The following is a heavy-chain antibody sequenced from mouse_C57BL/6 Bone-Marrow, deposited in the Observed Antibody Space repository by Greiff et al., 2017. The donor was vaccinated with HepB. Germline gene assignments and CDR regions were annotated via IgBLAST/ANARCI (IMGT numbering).Heavy chain of an antibody. D-gene: IGHD1-1*01. V-gene: IGHV1-7*01. CDR2: INPSSGYT. Sequence: VQLQQSGAELAKPGASVKLSCKASGYTFTSYWMHWVKQRPGQGLEWIGYINPSSGYTKYNQKFKDKATLTADKSSSTAYMQLSSLTYEDSAVYYCASHYYGSSLYFDVWGTGTTVTVSS. CDR3: ASHYYGSSLYFDV. J-gene: IGHJ1*03. CDR1: GYTFTSYW.